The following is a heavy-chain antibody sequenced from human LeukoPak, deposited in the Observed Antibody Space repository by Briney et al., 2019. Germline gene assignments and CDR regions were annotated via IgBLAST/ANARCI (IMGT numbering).Heavy chain of an antibody. Sequence: SETLSLTCTVSGGSISSSSYYWGWIRQPPGKGLEWIGSIYYSGSTYYNPSLKSRVTISVDTSKNQFSLKLSSVTAADTAVYYCAEGVRGIEYFDYWGQGTLVTVSS. J-gene: IGHJ4*02. CDR3: AEGVRGIEYFDY. D-gene: IGHD3-10*01. V-gene: IGHV4-39*01. CDR2: IYYSGST. CDR1: GGSISSSSYY.